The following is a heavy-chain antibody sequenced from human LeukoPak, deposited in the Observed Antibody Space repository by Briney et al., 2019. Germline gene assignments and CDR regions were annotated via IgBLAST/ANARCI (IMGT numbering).Heavy chain of an antibody. CDR1: GGSVSSGSYY. CDR2: IYTSGST. CDR3: ARSRALRFLDRWSRFDP. J-gene: IGHJ5*02. D-gene: IGHD3-3*01. Sequence: PSETLSLTCTVSGGSVSSGSYYWTWIRQPAGKGLEWIGRIYTSGSTNYNPSLKSRVTISVDTSKNQFSLKLSSVTAADTAVYYCARSRALRFLDRWSRFDPWGQGTLVTVSS. V-gene: IGHV4-61*10.